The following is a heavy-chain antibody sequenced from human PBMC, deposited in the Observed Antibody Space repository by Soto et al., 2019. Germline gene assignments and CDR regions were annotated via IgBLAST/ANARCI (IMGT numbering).Heavy chain of an antibody. CDR1: GGSISSGGYY. V-gene: IGHV4-31*03. J-gene: IGHJ4*01. Sequence: SETLSLTCTVSGGSISSGGYYWSWIRQHPGKGLEWIGYIYYSGSTYYNPSLKSRVTISVDTSKNQFSLKLSSVTAADTAVYYCATLNVYGDSYVDYWGHGTLVTVSS. D-gene: IGHD4-17*01. CDR2: IYYSGST. CDR3: ATLNVYGDSYVDY.